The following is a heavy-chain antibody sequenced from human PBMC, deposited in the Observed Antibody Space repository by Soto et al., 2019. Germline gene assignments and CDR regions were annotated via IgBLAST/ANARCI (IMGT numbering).Heavy chain of an antibody. J-gene: IGHJ4*02. CDR3: ARLATVSPTYYFDF. V-gene: IGHV1-46*01. D-gene: IGHD4-17*01. CDR2: INPRDGST. Sequence: GSSVQVSCKASGDPFLIYYIHWVRQAPGQGLEWMGVINPRDGSTSYAQKFQGRVPMTRDTSTSTVYMELSSLRSDDTAVYFSARLATVSPTYYFDFWGQGTLVTVSS. CDR1: GDPFLIYY.